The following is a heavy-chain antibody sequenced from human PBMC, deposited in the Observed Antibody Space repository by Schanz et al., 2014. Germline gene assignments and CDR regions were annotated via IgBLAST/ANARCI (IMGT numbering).Heavy chain of an antibody. J-gene: IGHJ4*02. Sequence: EVQLVESGGGLVKPGGSLRLSCEASEFTFSSYKMNWVRQAPGKGLEWVSSISSSGSYIHYADSVKGRFTISRDNAKNTLYLQMNRLRAEDTAVYYCARVHHYDPSGWGYFDYWGQGALVTGSS. D-gene: IGHD3-22*01. CDR3: ARVHHYDPSGWGYFDY. CDR2: ISSSGSYI. CDR1: EFTFSSYK. V-gene: IGHV3-21*01.